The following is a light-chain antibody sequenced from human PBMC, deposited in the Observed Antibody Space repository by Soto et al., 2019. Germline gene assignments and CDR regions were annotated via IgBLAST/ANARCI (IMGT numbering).Light chain of an antibody. CDR3: KQASSLPFT. CDR2: AAS. Sequence: DIQMTQSPSSVSASIGDRVTITCRASHDINTWLAWYQQKPGQAPELLIYAASNLHSGVPSRFGGSGSGTEFTLTISSLQPEDFATYYCKQASSLPFTFGPGTKVEIK. J-gene: IGKJ3*01. CDR1: HDINTW. V-gene: IGKV1-12*01.